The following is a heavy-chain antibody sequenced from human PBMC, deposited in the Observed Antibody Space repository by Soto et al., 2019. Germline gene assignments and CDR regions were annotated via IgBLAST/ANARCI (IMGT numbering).Heavy chain of an antibody. J-gene: IGHJ4*02. V-gene: IGHV3-33*01. CDR3: VRVLRSSSPFDY. CDR2: IWYDGSNK. CDR1: GFTFSSYG. Sequence: QVQLVESGGGVVQPGRSLRLSCAAFGFTFSSYGMHWVRQAPGKGLEWVAVIWYDGSNKYYADSVKGRFTISRDNSKNTLYLQMNSLRAEDTAVYYCVRVLRSSSPFDYWGQGTLVTVSS. D-gene: IGHD6-13*01.